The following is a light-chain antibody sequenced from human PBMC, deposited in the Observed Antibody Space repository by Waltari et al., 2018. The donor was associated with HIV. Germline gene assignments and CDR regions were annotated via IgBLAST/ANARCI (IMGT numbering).Light chain of an antibody. Sequence: EIVMTQSPATLSVSPGERATLSCRASRSIAGNLAWYQQKPGHAPRLLIYGASTRATGGPARFSGSGSETDFSLTISSLQSEDFAVYYWQQYGNSAPYTFGQGSKLEIK. V-gene: IGKV3-15*01. J-gene: IGKJ2*01. CDR2: GAS. CDR3: QQYGNSAPYT. CDR1: RSIAGN.